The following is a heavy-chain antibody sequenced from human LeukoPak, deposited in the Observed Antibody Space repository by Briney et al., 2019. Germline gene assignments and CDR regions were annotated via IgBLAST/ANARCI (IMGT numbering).Heavy chain of an antibody. CDR3: ARAGWIITSGIDY. CDR1: GGSITSGNYF. Sequence: SETLSLTCTVSGGSITSGNYFWGRIRQPPGKGLEWIGTIYHTGSTYYTPSLGSRVTISVDTSKNEFSLNLNSVTAADTAVYYCARAGWIITSGIDYWGQGALVTVSS. CDR2: IYHTGST. D-gene: IGHD3-10*01. V-gene: IGHV4-39*07. J-gene: IGHJ4*02.